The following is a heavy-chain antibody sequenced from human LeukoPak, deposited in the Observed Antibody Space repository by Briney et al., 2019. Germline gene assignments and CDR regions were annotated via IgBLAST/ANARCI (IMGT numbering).Heavy chain of an antibody. CDR1: GFTFSTYW. Sequence: GSLRLSCAASGFTFSTYWMTWVRQAPGKGLEWVTNIKQDGSEKYYVDSVKGRFTVSRDNAKNSLFLQMNSLRAEDTAVYYCARVSDGNNFDYWGQGALVAVSS. V-gene: IGHV3-7*01. CDR3: ARVSDGNNFDY. J-gene: IGHJ4*02. CDR2: IKQDGSEK.